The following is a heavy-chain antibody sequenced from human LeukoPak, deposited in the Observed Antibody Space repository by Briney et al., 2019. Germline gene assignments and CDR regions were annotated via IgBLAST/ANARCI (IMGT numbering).Heavy chain of an antibody. J-gene: IGHJ3*02. V-gene: IGHV3-21*01. Sequence: GGSLRLSCAASGFTFSTFSMNWVRQTPGKGLEWVSAISGSGGDIYYADSVKGRFTISRDNPKRSLYLQMNSLRAEDTAVYYCARRTFPNDAFDIWGQGTMVTVSS. CDR1: GFTFSTFS. CDR2: ISGSGGDI. D-gene: IGHD1-7*01. CDR3: ARRTFPNDAFDI.